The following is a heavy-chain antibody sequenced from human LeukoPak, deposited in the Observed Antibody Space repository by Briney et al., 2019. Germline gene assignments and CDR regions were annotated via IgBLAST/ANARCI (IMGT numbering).Heavy chain of an antibody. J-gene: IGHJ4*02. D-gene: IGHD4-23*01. CDR1: GFTFSDYY. Sequence: GGSLRLSCAASGFTFSDYYMSWIRQAPGKGLEWVSYISSSGSTVYYADSVKGRFTISRDNSKNTLYLQMNSLRAEDTAVYYCAKASPYGVNSVLGYFDYWGQGTLVTVSS. V-gene: IGHV3-11*01. CDR2: ISSSGSTV. CDR3: AKASPYGVNSVLGYFDY.